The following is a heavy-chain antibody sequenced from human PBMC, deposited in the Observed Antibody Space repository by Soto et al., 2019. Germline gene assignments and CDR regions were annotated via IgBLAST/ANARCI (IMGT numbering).Heavy chain of an antibody. CDR3: ARGGSSGYHYWVVY. CDR2: INAGNGNT. Sequence: GASVKVSGKASGYTFTSYAMHWVRQAPGQRLEWMGWINAGNGNTKYSQKFQGRVTITRDTSASTAYMELSSLRSEDTAVYYCARGGSSGYHYWVVYWGQGTLVTVSS. CDR1: GYTFTSYA. J-gene: IGHJ4*02. V-gene: IGHV1-3*01. D-gene: IGHD3-22*01.